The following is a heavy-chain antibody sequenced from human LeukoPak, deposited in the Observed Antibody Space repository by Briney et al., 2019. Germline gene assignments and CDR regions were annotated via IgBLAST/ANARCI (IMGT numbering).Heavy chain of an antibody. D-gene: IGHD3-10*01. Sequence: GGSLRLSCAASGFTFSSYGMHWVRQAPGKGLEWVAVIWYDGSNKYYADSVKGRFTISRDNSKNTLYLQMNSLRAEDTAVYYCARGSSLDTTYYYGSGSSHGMDVWGQGTTVTVSS. J-gene: IGHJ6*02. CDR2: IWYDGSNK. CDR1: GFTFSSYG. CDR3: ARGSSLDTTYYYGSGSSHGMDV. V-gene: IGHV3-33*08.